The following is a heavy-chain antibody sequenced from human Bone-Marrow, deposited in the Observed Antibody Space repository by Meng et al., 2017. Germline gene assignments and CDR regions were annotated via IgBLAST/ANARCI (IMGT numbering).Heavy chain of an antibody. D-gene: IGHD5-18*01. CDR2: LSGGGFTT. V-gene: IGHV3-23*01. CDR3: AKYSYGLGDYLDY. J-gene: IGHJ4*02. CDR1: GFSFSSYA. Sequence: GESLKISCAASGFSFSSYAMRWVRHAPGKGLEWVSALSGGGFTTYYADSVKGRFAISRHNSKNTLYLQMNSLRAEDTALYYCAKYSYGLGDYLDYWGQGALVTVSS.